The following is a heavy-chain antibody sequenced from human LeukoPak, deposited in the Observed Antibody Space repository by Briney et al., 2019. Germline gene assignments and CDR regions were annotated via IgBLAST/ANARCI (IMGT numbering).Heavy chain of an antibody. V-gene: IGHV1-46*01. J-gene: IGHJ5*02. CDR3: GRGSGSHGRDWFDP. CDR1: EYTFTSYS. CDR2: INPSDGST. D-gene: IGHD1-26*01. Sequence: GASVKVSCKASEYTFTSYSLHWVRQAPGQGLEWMATINPSDGSTNYAQKFEDRISMTRDTSTRTVYMELSSLRSEDTAVYYCGRGSGSHGRDWFDPWGQGTLVTVSS.